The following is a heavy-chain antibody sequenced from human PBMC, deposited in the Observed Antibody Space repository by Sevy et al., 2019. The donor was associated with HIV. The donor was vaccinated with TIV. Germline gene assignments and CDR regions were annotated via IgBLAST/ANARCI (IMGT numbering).Heavy chain of an antibody. CDR1: GASISSSY. J-gene: IGHJ5*02. V-gene: IGHV4-59*01. CDR2: LRHSGST. Sequence: SGTLSLTCTISGASISSSYWSWIRQSPGKGLEWIGNLRHSGSTHFNPSLSSRVTISLDRSKNQFSLSLTSVTAADTAVYFCARLQDYGSGSFSPWFGPWGQGILVTVSS. CDR3: ARLQDYGSGSFSPWFGP. D-gene: IGHD3-10*01.